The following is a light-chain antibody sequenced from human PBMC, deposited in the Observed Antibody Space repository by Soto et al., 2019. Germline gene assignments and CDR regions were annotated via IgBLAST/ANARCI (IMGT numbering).Light chain of an antibody. CDR1: SSNIGAGYD. V-gene: IGLV1-40*01. J-gene: IGLJ2*01. CDR2: GNS. Sequence: VLTQPPSVSGAPGQRVTISCTGSSSNIGAGYDVHWYQQLPGTAPKLLIYGNSNRPSGVPDRFSGSKSGTSASLAITGLQDEDEADYYCQSYDSSLSGSVFGGGTKLTVL. CDR3: QSYDSSLSGSV.